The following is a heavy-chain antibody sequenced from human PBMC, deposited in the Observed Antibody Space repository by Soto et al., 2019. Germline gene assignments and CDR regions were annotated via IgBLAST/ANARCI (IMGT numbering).Heavy chain of an antibody. V-gene: IGHV3-23*01. CDR3: AKGTIFGVISSAMDV. Sequence: VGSLRLSCAASRFSFTNYAMSWVRQARGKGLDWVSGISGSGDSRYYADSVKGRFTISRDNSKNTLYLQMNSLRVEDTAVYYCAKGTIFGVISSAMDVWGQGTTVTVSS. CDR2: ISGSGDSR. D-gene: IGHD3-3*01. J-gene: IGHJ6*02. CDR1: RFSFTNYA.